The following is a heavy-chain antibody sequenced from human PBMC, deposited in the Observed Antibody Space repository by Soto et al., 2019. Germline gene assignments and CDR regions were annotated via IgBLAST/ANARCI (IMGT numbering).Heavy chain of an antibody. Sequence: QVQLMQSGAEVRKPGASVRLSCETSGYNFNQYYIHWVRQAPGQGLEWMGIINLRGGTTEYAHKFRGSVTATGDTSTKTAYMELRSLRSEDTAMYFCARGPEDSDVPRWDYWGQGTLVTVSS. CDR1: GYNFNQYY. CDR3: ARGPEDSDVPRWDY. D-gene: IGHD1-26*01. J-gene: IGHJ4*02. V-gene: IGHV1-46*02. CDR2: INLRGGTT.